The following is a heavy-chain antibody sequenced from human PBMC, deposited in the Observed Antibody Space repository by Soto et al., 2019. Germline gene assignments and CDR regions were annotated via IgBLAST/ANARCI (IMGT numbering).Heavy chain of an antibody. J-gene: IGHJ4*02. Sequence: GASVKVSCKASGYTFTNHYIHWVRQAPGQGLEWMGIIKCSDGSTNFAQTLKGRVTMTRDTSTSTVYMELSSLRSEDTAVFYCARGRVWGVITLPFDYWGQGTQVTVSS. CDR2: IKCSDGST. CDR1: GYTFTNHY. CDR3: ARGRVWGVITLPFDY. D-gene: IGHD3-10*01. V-gene: IGHV1-46*04.